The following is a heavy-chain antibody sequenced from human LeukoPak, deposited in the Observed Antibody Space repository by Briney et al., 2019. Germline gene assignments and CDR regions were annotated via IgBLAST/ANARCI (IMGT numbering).Heavy chain of an antibody. D-gene: IGHD3/OR15-3a*01. CDR3: ARQTGSGLFILP. CDR1: GVSISSSNSY. Sequence: SETLPLTCTVSGVSISSSNSYWGWVRQPPGKGLEWIGSIYYSGNTYYNASLKSQVSISIDTSKNQFSLRLTSVTAADTAVYYCARQTGSGLFILPGGQGTLVTVSS. V-gene: IGHV4-39*01. CDR2: IYYSGNT. J-gene: IGHJ4*02.